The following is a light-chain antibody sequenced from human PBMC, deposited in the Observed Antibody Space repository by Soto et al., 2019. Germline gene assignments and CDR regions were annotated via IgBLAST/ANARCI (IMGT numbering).Light chain of an antibody. J-gene: IGKJ2*01. V-gene: IGKV1-5*01. CDR1: QSISSW. CDR2: DAA. CDR3: QQYKSYPYI. Sequence: DIQMTQSPFILSASVGDRVTITCRASQSISSWLAWYQQKPGKVPKLLIYDAANLEGGVPSRFSGSGSGTEFSLTISRLQRDDFATYYCQQYKSYPYIFGQGTKLEIK.